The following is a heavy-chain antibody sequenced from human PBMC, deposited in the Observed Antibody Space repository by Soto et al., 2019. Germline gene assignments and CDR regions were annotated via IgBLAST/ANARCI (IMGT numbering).Heavy chain of an antibody. Sequence: QVQLVQSGAEVKKPGSSVKVSCKASGGTFSSYAISWVRQAPGQGLEWMGGIIPIFGTANYAQKFQGRVTIDADESTSTAYRERSSLRSEDTAVYYCAREQFPRGRGSGRLHWGRDVWGQGATVTVS. J-gene: IGHJ6*02. V-gene: IGHV1-69*12. D-gene: IGHD3-10*01. CDR3: AREQFPRGRGSGRLHWGRDV. CDR2: IIPIFGTA. CDR1: GGTFSSYA.